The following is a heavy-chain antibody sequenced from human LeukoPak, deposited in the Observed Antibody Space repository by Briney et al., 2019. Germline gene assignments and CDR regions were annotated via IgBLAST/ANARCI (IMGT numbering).Heavy chain of an antibody. CDR2: ITGTSSTM. Sequence: PGGSLRLSCAASGFTFSSSNMHWVRQAPGKGLEWVSYITGTSSTMYYVDSVKGRFTISRDNAKDSLYLQMNSLRAEVTAVYYCASDAVGGTTNYWGQGTLVTVSS. V-gene: IGHV3-48*01. D-gene: IGHD1-26*01. CDR3: ASDAVGGTTNY. J-gene: IGHJ4*02. CDR1: GFTFSSSN.